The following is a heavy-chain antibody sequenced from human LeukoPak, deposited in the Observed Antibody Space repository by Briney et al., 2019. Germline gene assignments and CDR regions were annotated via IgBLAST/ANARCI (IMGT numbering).Heavy chain of an antibody. D-gene: IGHD6-19*01. CDR1: GGSFSGYY. J-gene: IGHJ5*02. CDR3: VRPRTRLAWFDP. Sequence: SETLSLTCAVYGGSFSGYYWGWIRQPPGKGLEWIGSTSYSGSTYYNPSLRSRVTIYVDTSKNQFSLKLRAVTAADTAVYYCVRPRTRLAWFDPWGQGTLVTVSS. V-gene: IGHV4-39*01. CDR2: TSYSGST.